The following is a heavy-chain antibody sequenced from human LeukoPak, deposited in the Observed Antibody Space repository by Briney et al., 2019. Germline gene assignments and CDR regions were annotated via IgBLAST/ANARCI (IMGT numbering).Heavy chain of an antibody. Sequence: PSETLSLTCAVYGGSFSGYYWSWIRQPPGKGLEWIGEINHSGSTNYNPSLKSRVTISVDTSKNQFSLKLSSVTAADTAVYYCASGRITMVRGVRLPFDYWGQGTLVTVSS. V-gene: IGHV4-34*01. CDR3: ASGRITMVRGVRLPFDY. J-gene: IGHJ4*02. CDR1: GGSFSGYY. D-gene: IGHD3-10*01. CDR2: INHSGST.